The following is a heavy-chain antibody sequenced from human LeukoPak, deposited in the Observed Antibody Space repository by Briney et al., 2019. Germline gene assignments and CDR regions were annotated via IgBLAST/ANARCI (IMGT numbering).Heavy chain of an antibody. J-gene: IGHJ4*02. Sequence: PGRSLRLSCAASGFTFTDYWMTWVRQVPGKGLEWVANINRAGIKSYYVDSVKGRFTTSRDNAENSLYLQMDSLRVDDTAVYYCARVGTWELQRVFDNWGQGTLVTVSS. CDR3: ARVGTWELQRVFDN. CDR2: INRAGIKS. V-gene: IGHV3-7*01. D-gene: IGHD1-26*01. CDR1: GFTFTDYW.